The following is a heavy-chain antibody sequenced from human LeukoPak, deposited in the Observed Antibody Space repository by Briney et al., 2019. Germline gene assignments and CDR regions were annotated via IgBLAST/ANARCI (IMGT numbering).Heavy chain of an antibody. Sequence: ASVRVSCRPSGYTFTDYAISWVRQAPGQGLEWVGWISTHSGDSDSAEKVQDRITLTTDTSTNTAYMELTGLVSDDTAVYYCVRDDFNEPRCTRAVAFDYWGQGTLLTVSS. CDR3: VRDDFNEPRCTRAVAFDY. V-gene: IGHV1-18*01. D-gene: IGHD2-8*01. J-gene: IGHJ4*02. CDR1: GYTFTDYA. CDR2: ISTHSGDS.